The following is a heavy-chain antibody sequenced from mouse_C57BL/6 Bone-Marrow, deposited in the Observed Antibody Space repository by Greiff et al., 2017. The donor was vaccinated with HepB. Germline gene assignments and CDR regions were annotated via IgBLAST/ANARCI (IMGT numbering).Heavy chain of an antibody. CDR2: INPSSGYT. CDR1: GYTFTSYT. V-gene: IGHV1-4*01. Sequence: QVQLKQSGAELARPGASVKMSCKASGYTFTSYTMHWVKQRPGQGLEWIGYINPSSGYTKYNQKFKDKATLTADKSSSTAYMQLSSLTSEDSAVYYCARGEGYYYYFDYWGQGTTLTVSS. J-gene: IGHJ2*01. CDR3: ARGEGYYYYFDY. D-gene: IGHD2-3*01.